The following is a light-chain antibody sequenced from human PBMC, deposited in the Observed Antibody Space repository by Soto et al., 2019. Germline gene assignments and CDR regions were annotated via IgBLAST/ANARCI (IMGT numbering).Light chain of an antibody. CDR2: DVT. CDR3: SSYAGGNNVI. Sequence: QSVLTPPPSASGSPGQSVTISCTGTSSDVGGYNYVSWYQQHPGKAPKLMIYDVTKRPSGVPDRFSGSKSGNTASLTVSGLQDEDEAYYYCSSYAGGNNVIFGGGTKLTV. CDR1: SSDVGGYNY. J-gene: IGLJ2*01. V-gene: IGLV2-8*01.